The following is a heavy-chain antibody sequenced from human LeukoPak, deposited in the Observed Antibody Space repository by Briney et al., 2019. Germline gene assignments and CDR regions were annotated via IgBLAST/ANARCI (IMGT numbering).Heavy chain of an antibody. CDR2: ISAYNGNT. V-gene: IGHV1-18*01. CDR3: ARGMACGDCYSYEDSGFPLPPDY. CDR1: GYTFTSYG. D-gene: IGHD2-21*02. J-gene: IGHJ4*02. Sequence: ASVKVSCKASGYTFTSYGISWVRQAPGQGLEWMGWISAYNGNTNYAQKLQGRDTMTTDTSTSTAYMELRSLRSDDTAVYYCARGMACGDCYSYEDSGFPLPPDYWGQGTLVTVSS.